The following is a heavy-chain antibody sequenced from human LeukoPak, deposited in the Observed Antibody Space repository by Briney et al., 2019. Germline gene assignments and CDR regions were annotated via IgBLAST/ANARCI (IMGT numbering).Heavy chain of an antibody. J-gene: IGHJ4*02. D-gene: IGHD4-11*01. Sequence: PSETLSLTCTVSGGSISSSSYYWGWLRQPPGKGLEWIGSIYYSGSTYYNPSLKSRATISVDTSKNQFSLMLSSVTAADTAMYYCTRLPLDYSLDHWGQGTPVSVSS. CDR1: GGSISSSSYY. CDR3: TRLPLDYSLDH. CDR2: IYYSGST. V-gene: IGHV4-39*01.